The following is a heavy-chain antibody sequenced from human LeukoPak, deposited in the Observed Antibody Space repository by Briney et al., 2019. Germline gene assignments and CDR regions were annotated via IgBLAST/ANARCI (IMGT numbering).Heavy chain of an antibody. Sequence: GGSLRLSCAASGFTFSSYGMHWVRQAPGKGLEWVAVISYDGSNKYYADSVKGRFTISRDNSKNTLYLQMNSLRAEDTAVYYCAKSIRHGEKDAFDIWGQGTMVTVSS. J-gene: IGHJ3*02. CDR3: AKSIRHGEKDAFDI. CDR1: GFTFSSYG. V-gene: IGHV3-30*18. D-gene: IGHD3-10*01. CDR2: ISYDGSNK.